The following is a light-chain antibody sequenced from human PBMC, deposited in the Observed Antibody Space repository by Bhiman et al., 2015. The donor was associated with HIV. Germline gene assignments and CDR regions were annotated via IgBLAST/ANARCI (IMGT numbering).Light chain of an antibody. CDR2: DVY. CDR3: SSYTSIGSLE. J-gene: IGLJ3*02. V-gene: IGLV2-14*03. Sequence: QSALTQPRSVSGSPGQSVTISCTGTTSDVGRYNFVCWYQQHPGEAPKLIIFDVYYQPSGVSNRFSGSKSGNTASLTISGLQAEDEADYYCSSYTSIGSLEFGGGTKLTVL. CDR1: TSDVGRYNF.